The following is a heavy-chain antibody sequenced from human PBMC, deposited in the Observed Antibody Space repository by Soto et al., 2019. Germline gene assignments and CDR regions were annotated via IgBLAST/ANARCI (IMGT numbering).Heavy chain of an antibody. Sequence: QVQLVQSGAEVKKPGSSVKVSCKASGGTFSSYAISWVRQAPGQGLEWMGGIIPIFGTANYAQKFQGRVTITADESTSTDYMELSSRRSEDTTVYYCAMIRRGGELHCDYWGQGTLVTVSS. J-gene: IGHJ4*02. CDR3: AMIRRGGELHCDY. CDR2: IIPIFGTA. CDR1: GGTFSSYA. V-gene: IGHV1-69*01. D-gene: IGHD1-26*01.